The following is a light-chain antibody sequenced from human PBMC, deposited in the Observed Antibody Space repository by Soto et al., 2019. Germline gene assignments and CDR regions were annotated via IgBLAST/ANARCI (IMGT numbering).Light chain of an antibody. CDR2: DAS. Sequence: IQLTQSPSSLSASVGDRVTITCRASQSISSWLAWYQQKPGKAPKLLIYDASSLESGVPSRFSGSGSGTEFTLTISSLQPDDFATYYCQQYNSYSPQITFGGGTKVDIK. V-gene: IGKV1-5*01. CDR3: QQYNSYSPQIT. J-gene: IGKJ4*01. CDR1: QSISSW.